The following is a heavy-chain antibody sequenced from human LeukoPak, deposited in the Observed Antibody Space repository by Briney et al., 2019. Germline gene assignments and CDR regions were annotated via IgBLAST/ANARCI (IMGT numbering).Heavy chain of an antibody. D-gene: IGHD3-22*01. CDR1: GYSISSGYY. CDR2: IYHSGRT. CDR3: ARGFASGGYYYGPDAFDI. Sequence: SETLSLTCTVSGYSISSGYYWGWIRQPPGKGLEWIGSIYHSGRTFYNPSLKSRVTISVDTSKNQFSLKLTSVTAADTAVYYCARGFASGGYYYGPDAFDIWGQGTMVTVSS. J-gene: IGHJ3*02. V-gene: IGHV4-38-2*02.